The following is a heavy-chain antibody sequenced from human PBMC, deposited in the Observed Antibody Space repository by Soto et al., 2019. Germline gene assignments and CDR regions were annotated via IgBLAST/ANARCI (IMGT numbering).Heavy chain of an antibody. Sequence: GGSLRLSCAASEFTFNIYWMSWVRQAPGKGLEWVANINQDGSEKYYVDSAKGRFTISRDNAKASVYLQLNSVTPDDTAVYYCARGVAGSGFDLWGQGTLVTVSS. D-gene: IGHD6-19*01. J-gene: IGHJ4*02. CDR1: EFTFNIYW. V-gene: IGHV3-7*04. CDR3: ARGVAGSGFDL. CDR2: INQDGSEK.